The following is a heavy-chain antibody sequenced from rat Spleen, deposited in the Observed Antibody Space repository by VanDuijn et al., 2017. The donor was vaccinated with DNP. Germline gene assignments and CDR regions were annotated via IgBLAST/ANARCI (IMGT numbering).Heavy chain of an antibody. V-gene: IGHV5-19*01. CDR1: EFTFRRSD. D-gene: IGHD1-7*01. CDR2: ISPSGDSS. J-gene: IGHJ4*01. Sequence: EVQLVESGGGLVQPGRSLKISCVASEFTFRRSDVAWVRQAPTRGLEWVASISPSGDSSYYRDSVKGRFTISRDNAKSSLYLQMNSLKSEDTATYYCARWDSTGTHAMDAWGQGTSVTVSS. CDR3: ARWDSTGTHAMDA.